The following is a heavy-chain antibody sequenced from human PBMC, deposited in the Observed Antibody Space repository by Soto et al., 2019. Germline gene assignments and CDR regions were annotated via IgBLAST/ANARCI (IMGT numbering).Heavy chain of an antibody. CDR1: GYKFTGYW. V-gene: IGHV5-51*01. D-gene: IGHD2-21*02. Sequence: PGESLKISCKGTGYKFTGYWIGWVRQRAWQGLEWIGIIYPRDSDTRYSPSFQGQVTISVDKSIDTAYLQWSSLKASDTAMYFCASPSCFAAACYSYLHFDNWGLGTQLTVSS. CDR3: ASPSCFAAACYSYLHFDN. J-gene: IGHJ4*01. CDR2: IYPRDSDT.